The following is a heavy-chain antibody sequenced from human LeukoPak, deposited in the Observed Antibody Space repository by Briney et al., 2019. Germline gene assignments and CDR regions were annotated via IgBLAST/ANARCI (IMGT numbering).Heavy chain of an antibody. CDR2: ISYDGSNK. Sequence: GRSLRLSCAASGFIFSSYGMHWVRQAPGKGLEWVAVISYDGSNKYYADSVKGRFTISRDNSKNTLYLQMNSLRAEDTAVYYCAKDFNSDFWSGYFTPWFDPWGQGTLVTVSS. D-gene: IGHD3-3*01. V-gene: IGHV3-30*18. CDR1: GFIFSSYG. CDR3: AKDFNSDFWSGYFTPWFDP. J-gene: IGHJ5*02.